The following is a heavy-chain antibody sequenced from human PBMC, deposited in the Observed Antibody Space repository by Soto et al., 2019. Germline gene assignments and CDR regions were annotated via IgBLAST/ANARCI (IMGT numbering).Heavy chain of an antibody. CDR3: AHCSIGTIFGVVDFDY. D-gene: IGHD3-3*01. Sequence: SGPTLVNPTQTLTLTCTFSGFSLSTSGVGVGWIRQPPGKALECLALSYWDDDKPYSPSLKTRLTITKDTSKNQVVLNMTNMDPGDTATYYCAHCSIGTIFGVVDFDYWGQGTLVTVSS. V-gene: IGHV2-5*02. J-gene: IGHJ4*02. CDR1: GFSLSTSGVG. CDR2: SYWDDDK.